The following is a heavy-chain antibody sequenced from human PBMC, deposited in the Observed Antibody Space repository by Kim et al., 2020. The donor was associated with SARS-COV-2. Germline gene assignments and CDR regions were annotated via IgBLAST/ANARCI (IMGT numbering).Heavy chain of an antibody. Sequence: GESLKISCKGSGYSFTSYWIGWVRQMPGKGLEWMGIIYPGDSDTRYSPSFQGQVTISADKSISTAYLQWSSLKASDTAMYYCARIVAVAGIGNWFDPWGQGTLVTVSS. CDR1: GYSFTSYW. D-gene: IGHD6-19*01. CDR2: IYPGDSDT. CDR3: ARIVAVAGIGNWFDP. V-gene: IGHV5-51*01. J-gene: IGHJ5*02.